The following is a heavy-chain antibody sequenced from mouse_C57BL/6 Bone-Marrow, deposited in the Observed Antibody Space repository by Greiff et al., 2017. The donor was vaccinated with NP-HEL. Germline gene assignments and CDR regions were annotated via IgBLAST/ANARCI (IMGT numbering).Heavy chain of an antibody. V-gene: IGHV1-64*01. D-gene: IGHD2-12*01. CDR1: GYTFTSYW. CDR2: IHPNSGST. Sequence: QVQLQQPGAELVKPGASVKLSCTASGYTFTSYWMPWVKQRPGQGLEWIGMIHPNSGSTNYNEKFKSKATLTVDKSSSTAYMQLSSLTAEDSAVYYCATPRYDGGPWFAYGGQGTLVTVSA. CDR3: ATPRYDGGPWFAY. J-gene: IGHJ3*01.